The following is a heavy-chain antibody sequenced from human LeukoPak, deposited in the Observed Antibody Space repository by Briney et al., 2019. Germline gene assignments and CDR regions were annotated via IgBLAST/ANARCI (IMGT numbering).Heavy chain of an antibody. V-gene: IGHV3-74*01. D-gene: IGHD5-18*01. CDR2: ITGDSRTI. J-gene: IGHJ3*01. Sequence: GGSLRLSCAASGFTFGTYAMHWVRQAPGEGPVWVSRITGDSRTIFYAGSVKGRFTISRDNAKNTLYLQMNSLRADDTAMYFCTRDWILGSLPLAFDVWGQGTMVTVSS. CDR1: GFTFGTYA. CDR3: TRDWILGSLPLAFDV.